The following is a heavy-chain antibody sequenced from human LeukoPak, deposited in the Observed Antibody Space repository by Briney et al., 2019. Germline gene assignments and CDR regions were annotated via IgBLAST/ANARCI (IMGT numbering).Heavy chain of an antibody. V-gene: IGHV3-53*04. J-gene: IGHJ4*02. CDR1: GFNVSSTY. D-gene: IGHD1-1*01. Sequence: PRGSLRLSCVASGFNVSSTYMNWVRQAPGKGLEWVSLINSGGTTYYPDSVKGRFTISRHNSKNTVYLQMNNLRAEDTAMYYCARVDTTLSYKLDYWGQGTLVTVSS. CDR3: ARVDTTLSYKLDY. CDR2: INSGGTT.